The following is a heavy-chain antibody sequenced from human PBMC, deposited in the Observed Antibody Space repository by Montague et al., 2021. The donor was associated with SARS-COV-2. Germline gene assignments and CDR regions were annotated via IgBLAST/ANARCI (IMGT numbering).Heavy chain of an antibody. J-gene: IGHJ3*02. V-gene: IGHV4-39*02. CDR2: LYFTGNT. CDR3: ASWGLNNAFDI. Sequence: SETLSLTCSVSGGSISRRHYFWAWIRQPPGMGLVWVGSLYFTGNTYSPPTLKIRVTISIDTSKNPFSLRLSSVTAADSAVFYCASWGLNNAFDIWGLGTMITVSS. CDR1: GGSISRRHYF. D-gene: IGHD1/OR15-1a*01.